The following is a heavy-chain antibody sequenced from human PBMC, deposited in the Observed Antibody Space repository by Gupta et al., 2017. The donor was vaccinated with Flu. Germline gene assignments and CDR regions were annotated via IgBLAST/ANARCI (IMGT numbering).Heavy chain of an antibody. V-gene: IGHV4-4*02. CDR2: IYHGGST. D-gene: IGHD2-2*01. Sequence: WVRQPPGKGLEWIGEIYHGGSTNYNPSLKSRVTISLDKSQNQFSLRLNSVTAADTAVYYCARLWGHCSTTSCYTILDAFDIWGQGTVVTVSS. CDR3: ARLWGHCSTTSCYTILDAFDI. J-gene: IGHJ3*02.